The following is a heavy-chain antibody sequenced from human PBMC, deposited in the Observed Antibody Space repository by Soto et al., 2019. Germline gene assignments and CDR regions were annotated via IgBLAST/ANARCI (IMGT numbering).Heavy chain of an antibody. CDR3: ARATGTLRSRNCDY. CDR1: GGSISTVGHY. D-gene: IGHD1-1*01. V-gene: IGHV4-31*03. J-gene: IGHJ4*02. CDR2: IYHTGST. Sequence: PSETQSLTCSVSGGSISTVGHYWTWLLQPPGKGLEWIGSIYHTGSTYYSKSLRSRLTMSVDTSKSQFSLRLSSVTAADTAVYYCARATGTLRSRNCDYWGQGSLVTVSS.